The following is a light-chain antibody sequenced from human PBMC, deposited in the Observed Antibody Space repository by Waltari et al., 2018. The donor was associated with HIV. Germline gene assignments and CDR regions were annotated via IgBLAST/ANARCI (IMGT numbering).Light chain of an antibody. CDR1: QSINKRF. V-gene: IGKV3-20*01. CDR2: SAS. CDR3: QHSGSSPGVT. Sequence: EIVLPQSRVTLSLSPGERATLSCRASQSINKRFLGWYQQKPGQAPRLPIYSASSRTGGTPDRFSGSGSGTDFTLTINRLEPEDFAVYYCQHSGSSPGVTFGGGTKVDIK. J-gene: IGKJ4*01.